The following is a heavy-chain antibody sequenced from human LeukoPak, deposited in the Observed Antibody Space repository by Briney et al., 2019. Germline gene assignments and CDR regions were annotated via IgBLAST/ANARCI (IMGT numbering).Heavy chain of an antibody. CDR2: IYTSGST. D-gene: IGHD6-19*01. Sequence: TSETLSLTCTVSGGSISSNYWSWIRQPAGKGLEWIGRIYTSGSTNYNPSLQSRVTMSVDTSKNQFSLKLSSVTAADTAVYYCARGQWLDRFDYWGQGTLVTVSS. V-gene: IGHV4-4*07. J-gene: IGHJ4*02. CDR1: GGSISSNY. CDR3: ARGQWLDRFDY.